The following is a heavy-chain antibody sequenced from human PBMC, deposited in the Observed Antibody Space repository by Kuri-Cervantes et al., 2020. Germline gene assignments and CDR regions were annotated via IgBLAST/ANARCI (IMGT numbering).Heavy chain of an antibody. D-gene: IGHD4-11*01. CDR3: ARESSVTTADFDY. Sequence: GESLKISCAASGFTFSSYWMHWVRQAPGKGLVWVSRINSDGSSTSYADSVKGRFTISRDNAKNTLYLQMNSLRAEDTAVYYCARESSVTTADFDYWGQGTLVTVLL. CDR1: GFTFSSYW. J-gene: IGHJ4*02. CDR2: INSDGSST. V-gene: IGHV3-74*01.